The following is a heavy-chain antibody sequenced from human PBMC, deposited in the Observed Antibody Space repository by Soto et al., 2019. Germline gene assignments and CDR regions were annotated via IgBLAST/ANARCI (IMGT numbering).Heavy chain of an antibody. CDR1: GGSFSGYY. Sequence: QVQLQQWGAGLLKPSETLSLTCAVYGGSFSGYYWSWIRQPPGKGLEWIGEINHSGSTNYNPSLKSRVTISVDTSKNQFSLKLSSVTAADTAVYYCARFTVTNELRGMDVWGQGTTVTVSS. V-gene: IGHV4-34*01. J-gene: IGHJ6*02. CDR3: ARFTVTNELRGMDV. D-gene: IGHD4-17*01. CDR2: INHSGST.